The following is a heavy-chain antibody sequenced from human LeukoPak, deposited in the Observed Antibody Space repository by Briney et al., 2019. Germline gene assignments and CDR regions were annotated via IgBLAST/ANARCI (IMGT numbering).Heavy chain of an antibody. J-gene: IGHJ6*03. Sequence: GGSLRLSCAASGFTVSSNYMSWVRQAPGKGLEWVSVIYSGGSTYYADSVRGRFTISRDNSKNTLYLQMNSLRAEDTAVYYCARDSVVSGIAAHYSHYMDVWGKGTTVTVSS. D-gene: IGHD6-13*01. CDR1: GFTVSSNY. CDR3: ARDSVVSGIAAHYSHYMDV. V-gene: IGHV3-66*02. CDR2: IYSGGST.